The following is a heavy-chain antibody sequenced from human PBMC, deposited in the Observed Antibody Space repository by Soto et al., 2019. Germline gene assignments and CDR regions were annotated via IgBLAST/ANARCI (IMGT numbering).Heavy chain of an antibody. CDR1: GGFIRGSDYY. V-gene: IGHV4-39*01. CDR3: TDMRGKWLPRD. Sequence: PSETLSLTCTVSGGFIRGSDYYWGWIRQPPGKGLEWIGNIYYSGISYSYPSLKGRVTMSVDTSKNQFSVRLSSVTVADTAVYYCTDMRGKWLPRDWGRGIMVTVSS. J-gene: IGHJ4*02. D-gene: IGHD6-19*01. CDR2: IYYSGIS.